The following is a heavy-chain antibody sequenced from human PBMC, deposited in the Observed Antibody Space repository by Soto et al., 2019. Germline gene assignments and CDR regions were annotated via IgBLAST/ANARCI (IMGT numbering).Heavy chain of an antibody. D-gene: IGHD2-2*01. CDR2: ISAYNGNT. CDR3: ARDSALYCCSTNWYETWFDP. V-gene: IGHV1-18*01. J-gene: IGHJ5*02. Sequence: ASVKVSCKASGYTFTSYGISWVRQAPGQGLEWMGWISAYNGNTNYAQKLQGRVTMTTDTSTSTAYMELRSLRSDDTAVYYCARDSALYCCSTNWYETWFDPWGQGDLVTVSS. CDR1: GYTFTSYG.